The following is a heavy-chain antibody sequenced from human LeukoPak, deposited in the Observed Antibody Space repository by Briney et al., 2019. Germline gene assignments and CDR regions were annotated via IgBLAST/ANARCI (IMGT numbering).Heavy chain of an antibody. CDR2: ISYDGSNK. Sequence: GRSLRLSWAASGFTFSSYAMHWVRQAPGKGLEWVAVISYDGSNKYYADSVKGRFTISRDNSKNTLYLQMNSLRAEDTAVYYCASVDIWGQGTMVTVSS. V-gene: IGHV3-30-3*01. CDR3: ASVDI. J-gene: IGHJ3*02. CDR1: GFTFSSYA.